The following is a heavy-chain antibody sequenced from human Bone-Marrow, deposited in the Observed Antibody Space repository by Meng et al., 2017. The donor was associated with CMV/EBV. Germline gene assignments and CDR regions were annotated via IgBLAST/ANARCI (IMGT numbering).Heavy chain of an antibody. CDR3: ARDREAALPYYYAMDV. Sequence: GSLRLSCTVSGDSLNSDTYYWNWIRQPPGKGLEWIGFIYHSGSTTYNPSLKSRVTISIDTSKNQFPLRLNSVTSADTAVYYCARDREAALPYYYAMDVWGQGTAVTVSS. D-gene: IGHD1-26*01. CDR2: IYHSGST. CDR1: GDSLNSDTYY. J-gene: IGHJ6*02. V-gene: IGHV4-61*01.